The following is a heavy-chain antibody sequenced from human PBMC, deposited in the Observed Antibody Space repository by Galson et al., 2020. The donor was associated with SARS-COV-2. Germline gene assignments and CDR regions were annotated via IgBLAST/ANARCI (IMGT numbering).Heavy chain of an antibody. CDR2: ISGSGGST. CDR3: AKDRREGWSYYCDSSGYYSGY. CDR1: GFTFSSYA. Sequence: GESLKISCAASGFTFSSYAMSWVRQAPGKGLEWVSAISGSGGSTYYADSVKGRFTISRDNSKNTLYLQMNSLRAEDTAVYYCAKDRREGWSYYCDSSGYYSGYWGQGTLVTVAS. J-gene: IGHJ4*02. V-gene: IGHV3-23*01. D-gene: IGHD3-22*01.